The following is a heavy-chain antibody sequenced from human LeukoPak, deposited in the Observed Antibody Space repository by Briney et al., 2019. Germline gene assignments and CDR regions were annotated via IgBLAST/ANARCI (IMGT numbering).Heavy chain of an antibody. CDR2: ISSSSSTI. CDR1: GFTFSDYY. V-gene: IGHV3-11*04. CDR3: ARDLILGPTVTTQFDY. Sequence: NPGGSLRLSCAASGFTFSDYYMSWIRQAPGKGLEWVSYISSSSSTIYYADSVKGRFTISRDNAKNSLYLQMNSLRAEDTAVYYCARDLILGPTVTTQFDYWGQGTLVTVSS. D-gene: IGHD4-11*01. J-gene: IGHJ4*02.